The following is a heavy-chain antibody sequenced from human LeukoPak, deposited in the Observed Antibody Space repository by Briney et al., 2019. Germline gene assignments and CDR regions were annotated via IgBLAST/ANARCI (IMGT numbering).Heavy chain of an antibody. CDR1: GYTFSTYG. CDR2: ISAYNGNT. D-gene: IGHD6-19*01. Sequence: ASVTVSCKASGYTFSTYGISWVRQAPGQGLEWMGWISAYNGNTNYAQKLQGRVTMTTDTSTSTAYMELRSLRSDDTAVYYCARDPSNTSGRYIYFDTWSQGTLVTVSS. V-gene: IGHV1-18*01. J-gene: IGHJ4*02. CDR3: ARDPSNTSGRYIYFDT.